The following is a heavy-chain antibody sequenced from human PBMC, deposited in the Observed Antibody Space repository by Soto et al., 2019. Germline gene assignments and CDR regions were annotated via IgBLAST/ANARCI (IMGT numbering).Heavy chain of an antibody. CDR1: GGSISPYF. CDR2: MYATGTT. Sequence: QVQLQESGPGLVKPSETLSLTCTVSGGSISPYFWSWIRQPAGKGLEWIGRMYATGTTNYNPSLKSRVSMSIDTSEHQFSLKLRSVTAADTAVYYCARDGGYTGYEQGNPFDIWGQGTIVSVSS. CDR3: ARDGGYTGYEQGNPFDI. V-gene: IGHV4-4*07. D-gene: IGHD5-12*01. J-gene: IGHJ3*02.